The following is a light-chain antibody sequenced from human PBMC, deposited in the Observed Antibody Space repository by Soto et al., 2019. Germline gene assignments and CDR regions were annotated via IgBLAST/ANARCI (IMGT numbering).Light chain of an antibody. CDR3: CSYAGSRTPNYV. V-gene: IGLV2-23*01. CDR2: EGS. J-gene: IGLJ1*01. CDR1: SSDVGSYNL. Sequence: QSVLTQPASVSGSPGQSITISCTGTSSDVGSYNLVSWYQQHPGKAPKLMIYEGSKRPSGVSNRFSGSKSGNTASLTISGLQAEDEADYYCCSYAGSRTPNYVLGTGTKV.